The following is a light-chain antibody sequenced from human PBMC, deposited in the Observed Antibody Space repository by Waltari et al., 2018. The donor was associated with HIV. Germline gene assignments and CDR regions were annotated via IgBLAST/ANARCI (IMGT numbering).Light chain of an antibody. J-gene: IGLJ2*01. V-gene: IGLV1-44*01. CDR3: AAWDDNLNGL. Sequence: QSVLTQPPSASGTLGPRVTISCSGRRSNIGSNTVNWYQQLPGTDPKLLISEDNRRPSGVPARFAGSKSGTSASLAISGLQSEDEADYYCAAWDDNLNGLFGGGTKLTVL. CDR1: RSNIGSNT. CDR2: EDN.